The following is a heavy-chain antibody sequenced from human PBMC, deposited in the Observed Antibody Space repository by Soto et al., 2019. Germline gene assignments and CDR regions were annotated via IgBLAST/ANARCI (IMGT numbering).Heavy chain of an antibody. J-gene: IGHJ6*02. CDR3: ARVSVGIFGVVIIGGMDV. CDR2: ISAYNGNT. D-gene: IGHD3-3*01. Sequence: QVQLVQSGAEVKKPGASVKVSCKASGYTFTSYGISWVRQAPGQGLEWMGWISAYNGNTNYAQKLQGRVTMTTDTATSTAYMELRSLRSDDTAVYYCARVSVGIFGVVIIGGMDVWGQGTTVTVSS. CDR1: GYTFTSYG. V-gene: IGHV1-18*01.